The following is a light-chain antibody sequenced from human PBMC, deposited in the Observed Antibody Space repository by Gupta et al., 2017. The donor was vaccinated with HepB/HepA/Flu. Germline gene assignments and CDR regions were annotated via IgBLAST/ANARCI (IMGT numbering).Light chain of an antibody. CDR2: DTS. J-gene: IGKJ5*01. Sequence: ENVLTQSPGTLSLSPGERATLSCRASQSIDRISLAWYQQKPGQAPRLLIHDTSTRATGIPDRFSGSGSGTDFTLTIGGREAEDFAFYYWQQDCDSFAFGQGTRLEIK. CDR3: QQDCDSFA. V-gene: IGKV3-20*01. CDR1: QSIDRIS.